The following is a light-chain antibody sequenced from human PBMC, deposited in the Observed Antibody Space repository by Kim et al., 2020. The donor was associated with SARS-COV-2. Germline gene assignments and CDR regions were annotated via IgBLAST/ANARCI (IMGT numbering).Light chain of an antibody. CDR1: SSDVGGYNY. V-gene: IGLV2-14*01. J-gene: IGLJ1*01. CDR2: DVS. CDR3: SSYTSSSTFV. Sequence: QSALTQPASVSGSPGQSITISCTGTSSDVGGYNYVSWYQQHPGKAPKLMMYDVSERPSGASNRFSGSKSGNRASLTISGLQAGDEADYYCSSYTSSSTFVFGTGTKVTVL.